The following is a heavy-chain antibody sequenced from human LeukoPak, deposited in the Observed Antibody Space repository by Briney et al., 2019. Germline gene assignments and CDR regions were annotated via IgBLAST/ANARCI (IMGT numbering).Heavy chain of an antibody. J-gene: IGHJ4*02. CDR2: IKTDGSIT. CDR1: GFTFSSHW. D-gene: IGHD4-11*01. V-gene: IGHV3-74*01. Sequence: GGSLRLSCEASGFTFSSHWMHWVRDAPGKGLVWVSHIKTDGSITNYAESVKGRFTISRDNARNTLYLQMNSLRAEDTAVYYCGRDLNYNQIDYWGQGTLVTVSS. CDR3: GRDLNYNQIDY.